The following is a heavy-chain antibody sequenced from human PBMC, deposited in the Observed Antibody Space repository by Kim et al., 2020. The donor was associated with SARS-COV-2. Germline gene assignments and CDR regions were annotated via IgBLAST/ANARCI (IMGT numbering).Heavy chain of an antibody. CDR1: GGSISSSNW. CDR2: IYHSGST. J-gene: IGHJ5*02. Sequence: SETLSLTCAVSGGSISSSNWWSWVRQPPGKGLEWIGEIYHSGSTNYNPSLKSRVTISVDKSKNQFSLKLSSVTAADTAVYYCARDLQRPRKINWFDPWGQGTLVTVSS. CDR3: ARDLQRPRKINWFDP. V-gene: IGHV4-4*02.